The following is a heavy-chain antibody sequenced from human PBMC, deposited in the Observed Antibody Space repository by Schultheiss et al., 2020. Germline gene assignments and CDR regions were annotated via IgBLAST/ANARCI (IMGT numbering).Heavy chain of an antibody. CDR2: MNPNSGNT. CDR3: ARDLDIVVVPAALPDYYYYGMDV. J-gene: IGHJ6*02. D-gene: IGHD2-2*03. V-gene: IGHV1-18*04. Sequence: ASVKVSCKASGYTFTSYGISWVRQAPGQGLEWMGWMNPNSGNTGYAQKFQGRVTMTTDTSTSTAYMELRSLRSDDTAVYYCARDLDIVVVPAALPDYYYYGMDVWGQGTTVTVSS. CDR1: GYTFTSYG.